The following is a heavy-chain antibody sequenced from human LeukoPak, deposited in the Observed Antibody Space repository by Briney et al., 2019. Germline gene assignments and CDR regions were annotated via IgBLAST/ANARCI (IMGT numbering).Heavy chain of an antibody. Sequence: GGSLRLSCAASGFTFNTYAMSWVRQAPGKGLDWVSGISPGGGSTYYVDSVKGRFTISRDNSKNMLYLQMNSLRAEDTAVYYCARDGFLEWLLSYYFDYWGQGTLVALSS. CDR1: GFTFNTYA. CDR3: ARDGFLEWLLSYYFDY. D-gene: IGHD3-3*01. V-gene: IGHV3-23*01. J-gene: IGHJ4*02. CDR2: ISPGGGST.